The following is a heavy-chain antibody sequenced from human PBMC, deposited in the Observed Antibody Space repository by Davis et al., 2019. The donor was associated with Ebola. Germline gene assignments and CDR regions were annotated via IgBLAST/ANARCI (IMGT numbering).Heavy chain of an antibody. J-gene: IGHJ4*02. CDR2: INTNTGNP. D-gene: IGHD6-13*01. CDR3: ARAGQPY. V-gene: IGHV7-4-1*02. CDR1: GYTFTSYA. Sequence: AASVKVSCKASGYTFTSYAKNWVRQAPGQGLERMGWINTNTGNPTYAQGFTGRFVFSLDTSVSTAYLQISNLKAEDTAVYYCARAGQPYWGQGTLVTVSS.